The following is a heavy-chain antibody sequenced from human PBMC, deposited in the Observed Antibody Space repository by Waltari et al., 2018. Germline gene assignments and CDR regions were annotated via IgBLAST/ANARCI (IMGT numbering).Heavy chain of an antibody. D-gene: IGHD2-2*02. CDR1: GYLIKSGYY. Sequence: QVQLQESGPGLVRPSETLSLTCVVSGYLIKSGYYWGWVRQTPGKGLQWIGSIYHGGITYYNPSLKSRLTLSVDTSRNQFSLKLTSVTAADTAIYYCVRSGLGYCTSSTCYKNDDWGQGTLVTVSS. J-gene: IGHJ4*02. CDR3: VRSGLGYCTSSTCYKNDD. V-gene: IGHV4-38-2*01. CDR2: IYHGGIT.